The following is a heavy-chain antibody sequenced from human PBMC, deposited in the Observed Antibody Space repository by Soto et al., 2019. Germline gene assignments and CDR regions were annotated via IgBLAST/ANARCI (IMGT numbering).Heavy chain of an antibody. Sequence: QVHLVQSGAEVKRPGASVTVSCRASGYTFTNYDINWVRQATGQGLEWMGWMNTNSGDTGYAQNFQGRVTMTRNTSTSTAYMELSGLRSDDTAVYYCARAPLVGFSEWLPVYYNWFDPWGQGTLVTVSS. CDR1: GYTFTNYD. J-gene: IGHJ5*02. CDR2: MNTNSGDT. D-gene: IGHD3-3*01. CDR3: ARAPLVGFSEWLPVYYNWFDP. V-gene: IGHV1-8*01.